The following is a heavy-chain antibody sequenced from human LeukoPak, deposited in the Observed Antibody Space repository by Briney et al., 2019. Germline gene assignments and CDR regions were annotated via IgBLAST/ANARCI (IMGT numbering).Heavy chain of an antibody. CDR1: GYTFTSYA. V-gene: IGHV1-46*01. J-gene: IGHJ5*02. CDR3: ARDYEAAAGISRYFNP. CDR2: INPSGGST. D-gene: IGHD6-13*01. Sequence: ASVKVSCKASGYTFTSYAMNWVRQAPGQGLEWMGIINPSGGSTSYAQKFQGRVTMTRDMSTSTVYMELSSLRSEDTAVYYCARDYEAAAGISRYFNPWGQGTLVTVSS.